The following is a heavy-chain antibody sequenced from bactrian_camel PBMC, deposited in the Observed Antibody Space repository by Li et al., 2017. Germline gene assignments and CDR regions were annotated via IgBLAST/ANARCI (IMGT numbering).Heavy chain of an antibody. Sequence: HVQLVESGGGLVQPGGSLRLSCAASGYGHVTNCMGWFRQAPGKEREGVVTIDTAGGRTNYTDSVKGRFTISRDNAKNAVYLQMNSLKPDDTAMYYCAANAWALDRWGQGTQVTVS. CDR3: AANAWALDR. J-gene: IGHJ4*01. CDR1: GYGHVTNC. CDR2: IDTAGGRT. V-gene: IGHV3S53*01.